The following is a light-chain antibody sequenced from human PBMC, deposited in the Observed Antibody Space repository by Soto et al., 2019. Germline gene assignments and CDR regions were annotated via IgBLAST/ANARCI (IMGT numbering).Light chain of an antibody. CDR2: EVS. CDR3: SSYTSSRTLL. J-gene: IGLJ2*01. Sequence: QSALTQPASVSGSPGQAITISCTGTSSDLGGYNYVSWYQQHPGKAPKPMIYEVSNRPSGVSNRFSGYKSGNTASLTISGLQAEDEADYDCSSYTSSRTLLFGGGTKLTVL. V-gene: IGLV2-14*01. CDR1: SSDLGGYNY.